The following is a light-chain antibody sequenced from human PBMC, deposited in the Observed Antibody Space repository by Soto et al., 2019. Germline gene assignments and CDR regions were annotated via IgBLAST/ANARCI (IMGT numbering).Light chain of an antibody. CDR2: DVT. J-gene: IGLJ1*01. V-gene: IGLV2-11*01. Sequence: QSALTQPRSVSGSPGQSVTISCTGTSSDVGRYYFVSRFQQHPGKAPKLIIYDVTKRPSGVPNRFSGSKSGYTASLTISGLQAEDEAEYYCCSYAGSYTHVFGTGTKLTVL. CDR3: CSYAGSYTHV. CDR1: SSDVGRYYF.